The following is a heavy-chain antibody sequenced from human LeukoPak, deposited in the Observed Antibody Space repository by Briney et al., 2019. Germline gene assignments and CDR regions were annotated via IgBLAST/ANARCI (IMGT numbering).Heavy chain of an antibody. CDR3: ARDPDYGDPY. J-gene: IGHJ4*02. CDR1: GFSFNDSY. CDR2: ITSSGTTT. D-gene: IGHD4/OR15-4a*01. V-gene: IGHV3-11*01. Sequence: PGGSLRLSCSASGFSFNDSYMSWFRLSPEKGLEWIAYITSSGTTTEYADSVKGRFTISRVNAKNSLYLQMNSLRSEDTAVYYCARDPDYGDPYWGQGTLVTVSS.